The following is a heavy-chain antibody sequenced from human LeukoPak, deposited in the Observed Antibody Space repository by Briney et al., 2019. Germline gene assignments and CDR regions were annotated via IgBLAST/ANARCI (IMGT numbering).Heavy chain of an antibody. CDR2: IKQDGSEK. D-gene: IGHD3-3*01. CDR3: ARENDFWSGYSPFDY. J-gene: IGHJ4*02. V-gene: IGHV3-7*01. CDR1: GFTFSSYW. Sequence: GGSLRLSCVASGFTFSSYWMNWVRQAPGKGLEWVANIKQDGSEKYYVDSVKGRFTISRDNAKSSLYLQMNSLRAEDTAVYYCARENDFWSGYSPFDYWGQGTLVTVSS.